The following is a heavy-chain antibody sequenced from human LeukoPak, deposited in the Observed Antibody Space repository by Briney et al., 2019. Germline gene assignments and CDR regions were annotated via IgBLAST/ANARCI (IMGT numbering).Heavy chain of an antibody. D-gene: IGHD2-21*02. J-gene: IGHJ4*02. CDR3: AREGDLDFDY. V-gene: IGHV3-23*01. CDR1: GFTFSSYA. Sequence: GGSLRLSCAASGFTFSSYAMSWVRQAPGKGLEWVSGISGSGGSTVYADSVKGRFTISRDNAKNSLYLQMNSLRVEDTAVYYCAREGDLDFDYWGQGTLVTVSS. CDR2: ISGSGGST.